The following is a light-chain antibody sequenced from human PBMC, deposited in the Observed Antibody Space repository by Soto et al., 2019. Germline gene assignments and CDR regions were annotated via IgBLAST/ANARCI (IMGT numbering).Light chain of an antibody. V-gene: IGKV1-39*01. CDR2: AAS. CDR3: QQSYSTPWT. Sequence: DIQMTQSPSSLSASVGDKVTITCRASQTIYNYLNWYHQKPGEAPKLLIYAASNLQSGVPARFSGGGSGTDFTLTIDSLQPEDFATYYCQQSYSTPWTFGQGTKVEMK. J-gene: IGKJ1*01. CDR1: QTIYNY.